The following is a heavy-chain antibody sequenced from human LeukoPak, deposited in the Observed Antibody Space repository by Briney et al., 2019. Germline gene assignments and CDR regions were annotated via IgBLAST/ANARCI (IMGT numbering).Heavy chain of an antibody. D-gene: IGHD5-18*01. CDR3: SRLGTAMVTYYFDC. V-gene: IGHV3-7*01. CDR1: GFTFSSSC. CDR2: IKGGGSDK. Sequence: PGGSLRLSCAASGFTFSSSCMSWVRQAPGKGLEWVANIKGGGSDKYYADSVKGRFTISRDNAKNSLYLQMNSLRAEDTALYFSSRLGTAMVTYYFDCWGRGTLLAVS. J-gene: IGHJ4*02.